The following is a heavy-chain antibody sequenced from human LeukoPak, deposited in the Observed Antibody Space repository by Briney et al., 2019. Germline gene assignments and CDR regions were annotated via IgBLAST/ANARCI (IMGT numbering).Heavy chain of an antibody. CDR2: ISAYSGDT. CDR3: ARPGASYGDYGWYFDL. CDR1: GYSFSGYA. V-gene: IGHV1-18*04. D-gene: IGHD4-17*01. J-gene: IGHJ2*01. Sequence: GALGKVSCKASGYSFSGYAISWVRQAPGHGLEWMGRISAYSGDTKYAQNFQGRLTMTTDTSTSTAYMELRSLRSDDTAVYFCARPGASYGDYGWYFDLGGRGTLVTVSS.